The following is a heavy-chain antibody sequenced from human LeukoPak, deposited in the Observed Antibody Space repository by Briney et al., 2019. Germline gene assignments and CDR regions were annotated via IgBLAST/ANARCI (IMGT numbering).Heavy chain of an antibody. CDR3: ARVSRDFYSNYYYYYGMDV. CDR2: ITNDGSST. V-gene: IGHV3-74*01. Sequence: GGSLRLSCAASGLTFSSHWMHWVRQAPGKGLVWVSRITNDGSSTTYADSVKGRFTISRDNAKNSLYLQMNSLRAEDTAVYYCARVSRDFYSNYYYYYGMDVWGQGTTVTVSS. J-gene: IGHJ6*02. CDR1: GLTFSSHW. D-gene: IGHD4-11*01.